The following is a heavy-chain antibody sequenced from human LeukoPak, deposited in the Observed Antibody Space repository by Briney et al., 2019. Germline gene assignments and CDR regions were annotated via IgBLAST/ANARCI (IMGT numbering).Heavy chain of an antibody. V-gene: IGHV1-58*02. CDR2: IVVGSGNT. CDR3: AAFGGGDYDIFDY. D-gene: IGHD3-9*01. CDR1: GFTFTSSA. J-gene: IGHJ4*02. Sequence: GTSVKVSCKASGFTFTSSAMQWVRQARGERLEWIGWIVVGSGNTNYAQKFQERVTITRDMSTSTAYMELSSLRSEDTAVYYCAAFGGGDYDIFDYWGQGTLVTVSS.